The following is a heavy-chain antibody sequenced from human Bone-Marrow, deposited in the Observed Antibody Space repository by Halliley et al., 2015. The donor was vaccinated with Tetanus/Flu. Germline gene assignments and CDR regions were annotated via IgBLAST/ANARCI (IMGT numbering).Heavy chain of an antibody. J-gene: IGHJ4*02. Sequence: GLVKPSETLSLSCTVSGGSVSSGPYYWSWIRQPPGKGLEWIGYMYYNGDTNYNPSLKSRVTMSLDMSKNQFSLSLTSVTAADTAVYYCARDLGGDYAPHFDDWGRGTLVTVSS. CDR2: MYYNGDT. V-gene: IGHV4-61*01. D-gene: IGHD4-17*01. CDR1: GGSVSSGPYY. CDR3: ARDLGGDYAPHFDD.